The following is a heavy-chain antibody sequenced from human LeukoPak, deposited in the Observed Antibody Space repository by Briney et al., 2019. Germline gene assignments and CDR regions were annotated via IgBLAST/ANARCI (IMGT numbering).Heavy chain of an antibody. D-gene: IGHD3-22*01. J-gene: IGHJ4*02. Sequence: PGGSLRLSCAAAGFTFSSYAMSWVRQAPGKGLEWVSVIYSGGSTYYADSVKGRFTISRDNSENTLYLQMNSLRAEDTAVYYCARDSGYYDSSGYYYVVDYWGQGTLVTVSS. CDR3: ARDSGYYDSSGYYYVVDY. CDR1: GFTFSSYA. V-gene: IGHV3-66*02. CDR2: IYSGGST.